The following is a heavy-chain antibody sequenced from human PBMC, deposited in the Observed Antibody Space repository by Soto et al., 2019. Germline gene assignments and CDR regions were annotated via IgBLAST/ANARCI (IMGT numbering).Heavy chain of an antibody. J-gene: IGHJ6*02. CDR2: ISPYNGNT. CDR1: GYTFTSYG. Sequence: QVQLVQSGAEVKKPGASVKVSCKASGYTFTSYGISWVRQAPGQGLEWMGWISPYNGNTNYAQKLQGRVTMTTDTSTSTAYMDRRSLSSDDTAVYYCARGIGGWFGVAYYYGMDVWGQGTTVTVSS. CDR3: ARGIGGWFGVAYYYGMDV. V-gene: IGHV1-18*01. D-gene: IGHD3-10*01.